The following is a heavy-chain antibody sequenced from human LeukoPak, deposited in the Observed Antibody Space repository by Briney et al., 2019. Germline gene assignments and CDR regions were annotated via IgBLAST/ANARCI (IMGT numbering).Heavy chain of an antibody. Sequence: GGSLRLSCAASGFTFSSYEMNWVRQAPGKGLEWVSYISSSGSTTYYADSVKGRFTISRDNSKNTLYLQMNSLRARDTAVYYCAKVGTVYFPLDFWGQGTLVTVSS. D-gene: IGHD2/OR15-2a*01. V-gene: IGHV3-48*03. CDR1: GFTFSSYE. CDR3: AKVGTVYFPLDF. J-gene: IGHJ4*02. CDR2: ISSSGSTT.